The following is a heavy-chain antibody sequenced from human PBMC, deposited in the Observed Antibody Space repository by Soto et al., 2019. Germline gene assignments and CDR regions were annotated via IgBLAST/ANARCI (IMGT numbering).Heavy chain of an antibody. CDR3: AKDGAPRYCGRSRGHPAAAY. CDR1: GFTFSNYG. V-gene: IGHV3-30*18. J-gene: IGHJ4*02. Sequence: QVQLVESGGGVVQPGRSLRLSCAGSGFTFSNYGLHWVRQAPGKGLEWVAVISYDGSHKYYADSVKDRFTISRDNSNNMLYLQMDRLRAEDTAVYYCAKDGAPRYCGRSRGHPAAAYWGQGTLVTVSS. D-gene: IGHD2-15*01. CDR2: ISYDGSHK.